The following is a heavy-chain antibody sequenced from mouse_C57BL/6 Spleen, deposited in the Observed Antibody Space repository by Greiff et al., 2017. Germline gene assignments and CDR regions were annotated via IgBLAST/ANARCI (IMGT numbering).Heavy chain of an antibody. J-gene: IGHJ3*01. CDR1: GYTFTSYW. Sequence: QVQLQQPGAELVKPGASVKMSCKASGYTFTSYWITWVKQRPGQGLEWIGDIYPGSGSTNYNEKFKSKATLTVDTSSSTAYMQLSSLTSEDSAVYYCARLGGYDLGAWFAYWGQGTLVTVSA. CDR3: ARLGGYDLGAWFAY. V-gene: IGHV1-55*01. CDR2: IYPGSGST. D-gene: IGHD2-2*01.